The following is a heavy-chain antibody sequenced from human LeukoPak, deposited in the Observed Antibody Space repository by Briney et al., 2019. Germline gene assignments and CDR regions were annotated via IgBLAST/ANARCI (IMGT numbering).Heavy chain of an antibody. Sequence: GGSLGLSCAASGFTFSSYAMSWVRQAPGKGLEWVSAISGSGGSTYYADSVKGRFTISRDNSKNTLYLQMNSLRAEDTAVYYCASPEYYDFWSGYYNNDAFDIWGQGTMVTVSS. CDR1: GFTFSSYA. CDR3: ASPEYYDFWSGYYNNDAFDI. V-gene: IGHV3-23*01. J-gene: IGHJ3*02. CDR2: ISGSGGST. D-gene: IGHD3-3*01.